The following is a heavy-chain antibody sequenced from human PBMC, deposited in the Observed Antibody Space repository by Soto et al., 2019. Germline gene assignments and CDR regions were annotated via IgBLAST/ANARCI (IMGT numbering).Heavy chain of an antibody. Sequence: NPWGSLRLSCAVSGFTFRDYYMSWIRQAPGKGLEWVSYISVSGTTIYYADSVKGRFIISRDNAKNSLYLQMNSLRAEDTALYYCARGRVDDDYVWGSDRLNWFDPWGQGTLVTVSS. J-gene: IGHJ5*02. D-gene: IGHD3-16*02. CDR2: ISVSGTTI. CDR3: ARGRVDDDYVWGSDRLNWFDP. CDR1: GFTFRDYY. V-gene: IGHV3-11*01.